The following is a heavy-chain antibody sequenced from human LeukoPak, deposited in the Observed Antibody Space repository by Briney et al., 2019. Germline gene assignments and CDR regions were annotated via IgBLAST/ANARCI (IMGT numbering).Heavy chain of an antibody. CDR2: ISDSGGST. D-gene: IGHD1-26*01. CDR1: GFPFSSYA. Sequence: GGSRRLSCSASGFPFSSYAMHWVRQAPGKGLEYVSAISDSGGSTYYADSVKGRFTISRDNSKNTLYLQMNSLRAEDTAVYYCARVVGSTMRAPFDFWGQGMLVTVSS. J-gene: IGHJ4*02. V-gene: IGHV3-64*04. CDR3: ARVVGSTMRAPFDF.